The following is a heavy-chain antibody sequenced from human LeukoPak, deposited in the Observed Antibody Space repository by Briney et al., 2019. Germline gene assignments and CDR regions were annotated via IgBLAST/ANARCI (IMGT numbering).Heavy chain of an antibody. V-gene: IGHV1-24*01. J-gene: IGHJ4*02. D-gene: IGHD3-22*01. CDR3: ATSSGYGFLFEY. CDR1: GYTLTDLS. CDR2: FDPEDGET. Sequence: ASVKVSCKVSGYTLTDLSMHWVRQAPGKGLEYMGGFDPEDGETIYAQNYQGRVTMTEDTSTDTAYMEVRSLRSEDTAVYYCATSSGYGFLFEYWGQGTLVTVSS.